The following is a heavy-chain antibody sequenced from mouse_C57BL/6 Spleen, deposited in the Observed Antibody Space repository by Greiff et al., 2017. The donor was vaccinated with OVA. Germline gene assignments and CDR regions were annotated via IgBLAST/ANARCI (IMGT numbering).Heavy chain of an antibody. D-gene: IGHD4-1*01. Sequence: QVQLQQSGAELVRPGASVTLSCKASGYTFTDYEMHWVKQTPVHGLEWIGAIDPETGGTAYNQKFKGKAILTADKSSSTAYMELRSLTSEDSAVYYCTRLTGTRYFDYWGQGTTLTVSS. J-gene: IGHJ2*01. CDR1: GYTFTDYE. V-gene: IGHV1-15*01. CDR3: TRLTGTRYFDY. CDR2: IDPETGGT.